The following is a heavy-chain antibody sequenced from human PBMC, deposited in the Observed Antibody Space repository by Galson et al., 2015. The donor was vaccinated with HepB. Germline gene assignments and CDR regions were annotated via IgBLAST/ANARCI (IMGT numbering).Heavy chain of an antibody. D-gene: IGHD2-21*01. J-gene: IGHJ4*02. CDR1: GYSFTNYG. CDR3: ARARYSTSPPDY. V-gene: IGHV1-18*01. CDR2: ISIYNDKI. Sequence: SVKVSCKASGYSFTNYGISWVRQAPGQGLEWMGWISIYNDKIDSVQKIQDRITLTTDTFTNTAYMELRSLRPDDTAVYYCARARYSTSPPDYWGQGTLVTVSS.